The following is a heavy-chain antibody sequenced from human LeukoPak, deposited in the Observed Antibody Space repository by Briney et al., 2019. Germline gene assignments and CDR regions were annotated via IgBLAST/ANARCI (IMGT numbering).Heavy chain of an antibody. CDR2: IKQDGSEK. V-gene: IGHV3-7*02. J-gene: IGHJ4*02. D-gene: IGHD3-10*01. Sequence: PGGSLRLSCAASGFTFSSYCMSWVRQAPGKGLEWVANIKQDGSEKYYVDSVKGRFTISRDNAKNSLYLQMNSLRAEDTAVYCCARIAVRGVTVDYWGQGTLVTVSS. CDR3: ARIAVRGVTVDY. CDR1: GFTFSSYC.